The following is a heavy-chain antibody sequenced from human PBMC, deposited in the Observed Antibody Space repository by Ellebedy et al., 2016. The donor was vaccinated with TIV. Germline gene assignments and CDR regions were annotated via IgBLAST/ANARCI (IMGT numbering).Heavy chain of an antibody. V-gene: IGHV3-23*01. CDR3: AKPYDILISPFHH. CDR1: GFTFNNYA. J-gene: IGHJ1*01. CDR2: VSGGGGTS. D-gene: IGHD3-9*01. Sequence: GESLKISCVVSGFTFNNYAMNWVRQAPGKGLEWVSTVSGGGGTSFYADAVKGRFTISRDNSKNTLFLQMNSLRAEDTAVYYCAKPYDILISPFHHWGQGTLVTVSS.